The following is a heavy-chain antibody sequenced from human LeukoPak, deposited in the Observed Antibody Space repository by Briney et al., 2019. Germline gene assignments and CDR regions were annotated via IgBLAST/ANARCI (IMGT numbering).Heavy chain of an antibody. CDR2: ISYDGSNK. Sequence: HTGGSLRLSCAASGFTFSSYAMHWVRQAPGKGLEWVAVISYDGSNKYYADSVKGRFTISRDNSKNTLYLQMNSLRAEDTAVYYCARDSAIVVPAAHGAFDIWGQGTMVTVSS. CDR3: ARDSAIVVPAAHGAFDI. J-gene: IGHJ3*02. CDR1: GFTFSSYA. V-gene: IGHV3-30-3*01. D-gene: IGHD2-2*01.